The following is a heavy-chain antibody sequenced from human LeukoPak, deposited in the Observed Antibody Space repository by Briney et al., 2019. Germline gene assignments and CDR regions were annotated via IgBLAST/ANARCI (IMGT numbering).Heavy chain of an antibody. J-gene: IGHJ5*02. CDR1: GYTFTSYG. Sequence: EASVKVSCKASGYTFTSYGISWVRQAPGQGLEWMGGIIPIFGTANYAQKFQGRVTITADESTSTAYMELSSLRSEDTAVYYCARVVLGAQILGWFDPWGQGTLVTVSS. V-gene: IGHV1-69*13. CDR3: ARVVLGAQILGWFDP. D-gene: IGHD2-15*01. CDR2: IIPIFGTA.